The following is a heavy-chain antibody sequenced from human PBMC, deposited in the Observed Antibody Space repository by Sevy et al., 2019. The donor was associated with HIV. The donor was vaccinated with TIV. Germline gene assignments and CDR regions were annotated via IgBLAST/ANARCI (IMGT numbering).Heavy chain of an antibody. CDR3: ARTLKHYGDYAFDY. D-gene: IGHD4-17*01. Sequence: GGSLRLSCAASGFTFSSYEMNWVRQAPGKGLEWVSYISSSGSTIYYADSVKGRFTISRGNAKNSLYLQMNSLRAEDTAVYYCARTLKHYGDYAFDYWGQGTLVTVSS. J-gene: IGHJ4*02. CDR1: GFTFSSYE. CDR2: ISSSGSTI. V-gene: IGHV3-48*03.